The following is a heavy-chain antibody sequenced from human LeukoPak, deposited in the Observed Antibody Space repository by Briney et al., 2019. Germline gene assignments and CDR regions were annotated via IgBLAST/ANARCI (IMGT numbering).Heavy chain of an antibody. CDR1: GYTFTGYY. D-gene: IGHD3-3*01. CDR2: INPNTGGT. J-gene: IGHJ3*02. V-gene: IGHV1-2*06. CDR3: ARVGLSDFWSGYYDAFDI. Sequence: GASVKVSCKAAGYTFTGYYLHWVRQAPGQGLEWMGLINPNTGGTNYAQKFQGRVTMTRDTSISTAYMELSRLRSDDTAVYYCARVGLSDFWSGYYDAFDIWGQGTMVTVSS.